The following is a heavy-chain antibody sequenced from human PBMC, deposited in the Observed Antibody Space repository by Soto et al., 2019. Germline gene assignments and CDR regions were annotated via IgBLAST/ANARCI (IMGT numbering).Heavy chain of an antibody. V-gene: IGHV3-23*01. CDR1: GFTFSSYA. Sequence: GGSLRLSCAASGFTFSSYAMSWVRQAPGKGLEWVSSISGTGGSIYYADSVKGRFTISRDKSKNTLFLQMNSLRAEDTAIYYCAKEIYIVTSISYVSWGRGALVTVSS. J-gene: IGHJ5*02. D-gene: IGHD5-12*01. CDR2: ISGTGGSI. CDR3: AKEIYIVTSISYVS.